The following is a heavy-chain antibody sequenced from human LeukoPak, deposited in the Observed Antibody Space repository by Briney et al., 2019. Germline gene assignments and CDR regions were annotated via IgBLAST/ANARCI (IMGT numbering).Heavy chain of an antibody. Sequence: PSETLSLTCTVSAGSISSYYWSWIRQPPGKGLEWIGYIYYSGSTNYNPSLKGRVTISVDTSKNQFSLRLSSVTAADTALYYCARQASFADYQSHLTHFDYWGQGTLVTVSS. D-gene: IGHD4/OR15-4a*01. CDR2: IYYSGST. J-gene: IGHJ4*02. CDR3: ARQASFADYQSHLTHFDY. V-gene: IGHV4-59*08. CDR1: AGSISSYY.